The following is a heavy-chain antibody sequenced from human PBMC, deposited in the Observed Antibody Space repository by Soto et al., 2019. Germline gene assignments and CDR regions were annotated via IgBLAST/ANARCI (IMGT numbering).Heavy chain of an antibody. CDR3: ARGGGVPALGDP. J-gene: IGHJ5*02. V-gene: IGHV4-4*07. D-gene: IGHD3-16*01. CDR2: ISTSGNT. CDR1: GVSMRNSY. Sequence: SETLSLTCSVSGVSMRNSYWTWSRQSAGKGLEWIGRISTSGNTNYNPSLNSRLTMSVDTSKNQVSLKLTSVTAADTAVYYCARGGGVPALGDPWGQGTLVTVSS.